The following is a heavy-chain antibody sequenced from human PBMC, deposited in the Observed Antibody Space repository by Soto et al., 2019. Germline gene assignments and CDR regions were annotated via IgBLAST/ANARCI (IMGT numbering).Heavy chain of an antibody. CDR2: IYYSGNS. J-gene: IGHJ4*02. CDR3: ARAPYASGPTYVGS. Sequence: SETLSLTCSVSGDSVSSSYTYWIRQPPGKGLEWMGYIYYSGNSNYNPSLKSRVTMSVDTTKNQVSLKLSSATAADTAIYYCARAPYASGPTYVGSWGQGALVTVSS. V-gene: IGHV4-59*02. D-gene: IGHD3-10*01. CDR1: GDSVSSSY.